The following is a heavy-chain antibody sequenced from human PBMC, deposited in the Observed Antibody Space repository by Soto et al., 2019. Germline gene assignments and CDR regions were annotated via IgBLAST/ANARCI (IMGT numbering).Heavy chain of an antibody. CDR1: GGTFSSYA. CDR2: IIPIFGTA. Sequence: QVQLVQSGAEVKKPGSSVKVSCKASGGTFSSYAISWVRQAPGQGLEWMGGIIPIFGTANYAQKFQGRVTITADECTSTAYMELSSLRSEDTAVYYCARDNGAYGDYGGENWFDPCGQGTLVTVSS. CDR3: ARDNGAYGDYGGENWFDP. D-gene: IGHD4-17*01. V-gene: IGHV1-69*01. J-gene: IGHJ5*02.